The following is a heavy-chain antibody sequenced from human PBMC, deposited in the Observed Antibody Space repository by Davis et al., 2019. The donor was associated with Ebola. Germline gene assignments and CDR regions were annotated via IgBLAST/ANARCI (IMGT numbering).Heavy chain of an antibody. V-gene: IGHV1-8*01. J-gene: IGHJ4*02. Sequence: AASVKVSCKASGYTFTSYDINWVRQATGQGLEWMGWMNPNSGNTGYAQKFQGRVTMTRNTSISTAYMELSSLRSEDTAVYYCARGLRYYGSGSYYFDYWGQGTLVTVSS. CDR3: ARGLRYYGSGSYYFDY. CDR1: GYTFTSYD. CDR2: MNPNSGNT. D-gene: IGHD3-10*01.